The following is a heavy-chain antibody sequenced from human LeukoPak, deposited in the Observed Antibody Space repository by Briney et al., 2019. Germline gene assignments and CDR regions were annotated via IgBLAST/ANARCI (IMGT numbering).Heavy chain of an antibody. CDR3: ARRYCSGASCYGFDY. D-gene: IGHD2-15*01. CDR2: INPNSGGT. CDR1: GYTFTGYY. V-gene: IGHV1-2*02. J-gene: IGHJ4*02. Sequence: ASVKVSCKASGYTFTGYYMHWVRQAPGQGLEWMGWINPNSGGTNYAQKFQGRVTMTRDTSISTAYMELSRLRSDDTAVYYCARRYCSGASCYGFDYWGQGTLVTVSS.